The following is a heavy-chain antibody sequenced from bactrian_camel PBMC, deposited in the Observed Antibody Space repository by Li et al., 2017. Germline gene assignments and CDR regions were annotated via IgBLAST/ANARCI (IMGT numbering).Heavy chain of an antibody. CDR1: GFTFGSYD. CDR3: ACDPLG. Sequence: VQLVESGGGLVQPGGSLRLSCAASGFTFGSYDMSWVRQAPGKWLEWVSGINPGGHSTYYTDSVKGRFAISRDNSKNTVYLQMNSLKPEDTAVYYCACDPLGWSQGTQVTVS. D-gene: IGHD5*01. V-gene: IGHV3S40*01. J-gene: IGHJ4*01. CDR2: INPGGHST.